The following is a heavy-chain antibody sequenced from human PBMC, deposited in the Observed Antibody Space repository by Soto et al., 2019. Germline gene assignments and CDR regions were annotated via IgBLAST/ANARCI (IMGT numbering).Heavy chain of an antibody. CDR1: GYSISSGYY. CDR3: ARLGITGTTIGY. D-gene: IGHD1-20*01. V-gene: IGHV4-38-2*01. CDR2: IYHSGST. J-gene: IGHJ4*02. Sequence: SETLSLTCAVSGYSISSGYYWGWIRQPPGKGLEWIGSIYHSGSTYYNPSLKSRVTISVDTSKNQFSLKLSSVTAADTAVYYCARLGITGTTIGYWGQGTLVTVSS.